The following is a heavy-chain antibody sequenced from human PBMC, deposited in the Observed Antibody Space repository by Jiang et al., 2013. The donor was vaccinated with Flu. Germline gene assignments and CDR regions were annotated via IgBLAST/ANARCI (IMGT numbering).Heavy chain of an antibody. CDR3: ARMYYDSSGYYLPRFDP. D-gene: IGHD3-22*01. J-gene: IGHJ5*02. CDR2: INHSGST. Sequence: GLLKPSETLSLTCAVYGGSFSGYYWSWIRQPPGKGLEWIGEINHSGSTNYNPSLKSRVTISVDTSKNQFSLKLSSVTAADTAVYYCARMYYDSSGYYLPRFDPWGQGTLVTVSS. CDR1: GGSFSGYY. V-gene: IGHV4-34*01.